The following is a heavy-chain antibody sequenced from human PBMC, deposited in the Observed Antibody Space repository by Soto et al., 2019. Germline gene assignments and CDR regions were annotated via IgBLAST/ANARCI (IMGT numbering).Heavy chain of an antibody. CDR3: ARDAEGYCSGGSCYSTLDY. D-gene: IGHD2-15*01. CDR2: ISSSSSYI. J-gene: IGHJ4*02. V-gene: IGHV3-21*01. Sequence: GGSMRLSCAASGFTFSSYSMNWVRQAPGKGLEWVSSISSSSSYIYYADSVKGRFTISRDNAKNSLYLQMNSLRAEDTAVYYCARDAEGYCSGGSCYSTLDYWGQGTLVTVSS. CDR1: GFTFSSYS.